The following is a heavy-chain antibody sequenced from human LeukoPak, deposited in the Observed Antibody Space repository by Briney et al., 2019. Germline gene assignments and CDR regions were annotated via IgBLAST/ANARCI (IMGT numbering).Heavy chain of an antibody. Sequence: ASVRVSCKTSGYTFSDYYIHWVRQPPGRGLEWIGSIYPNSGDTKFAPNFQGRVTMTRDTSLSTVYMELNSLTSDDTALYYCARDLRYGSGSYTPYWGQGTLVTVSS. J-gene: IGHJ4*02. D-gene: IGHD3-10*01. CDR3: ARDLRYGSGSYTPY. V-gene: IGHV1-2*02. CDR2: IYPNSGDT. CDR1: GYTFSDYY.